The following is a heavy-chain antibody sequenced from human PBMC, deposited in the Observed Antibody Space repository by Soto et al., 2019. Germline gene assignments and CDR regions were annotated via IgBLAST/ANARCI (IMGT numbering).Heavy chain of an antibody. CDR1: GFSFSSYA. J-gene: IGHJ5*01. CDR3: AKDRGYSGYDNWFDS. D-gene: IGHD5-12*01. Sequence: GGSLRLSCAASGFSFSSYAMSWVRQVPGQGLEWVSAISGAADSTNCADSVKGRFTISRDNSENTLYLQMNTLRAEDTAVYYCAKDRGYSGYDNWFDSWGQGTLVTVLL. CDR2: ISGAADST. V-gene: IGHV3-23*01.